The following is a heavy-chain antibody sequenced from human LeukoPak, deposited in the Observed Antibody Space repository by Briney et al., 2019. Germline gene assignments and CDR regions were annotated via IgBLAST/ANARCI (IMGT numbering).Heavy chain of an antibody. CDR3: AKDPYSYGPIDY. D-gene: IGHD5-18*01. CDR2: INSDGSST. J-gene: IGHJ4*02. CDR1: GFTFSSYW. Sequence: PGGSLRLSCAASGFTFSSYWMHWVRQAPGKGLVWVSRINSDGSSTSYADSVKGRLTISRDNSKNTLYLQMNSLRAEDTAVYYCAKDPYSYGPIDYWGQGTLVTVSS. V-gene: IGHV3-74*01.